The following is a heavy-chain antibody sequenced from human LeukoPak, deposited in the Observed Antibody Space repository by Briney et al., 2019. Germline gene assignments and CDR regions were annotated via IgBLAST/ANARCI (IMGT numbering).Heavy chain of an antibody. CDR1: GYSISSGYY. D-gene: IGHD6-19*01. V-gene: IGHV4-59*01. J-gene: IGHJ4*02. CDR3: ARESGWPRGAFDY. CDR2: IYYSGST. Sequence: SETLSLTCTVSGYSISSGYYWSWIRQPPGKGLEWIGYIYYSGSTNYNPSLKSRVTISVDTSKNQFSLKLSSVTAADTAVYYCARESGWPRGAFDYWGQGTLVTVSS.